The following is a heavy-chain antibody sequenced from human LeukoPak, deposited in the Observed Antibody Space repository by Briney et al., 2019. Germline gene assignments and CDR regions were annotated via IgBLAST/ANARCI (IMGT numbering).Heavy chain of an antibody. CDR2: ISSSSSHT. Sequence: PGGSLRLSCAASGFTFNKYTMNWVRQAPGKELEWVSSISSSSSHTYYADSVQGRFTISRDNAKNSLYLQMNSLRAEDTAEYYCARDPYSGGLYSHYYYYMDVWGRGTTVTVSS. V-gene: IGHV3-21*01. J-gene: IGHJ6*03. CDR3: ARDPYSGGLYSHYYYYMDV. D-gene: IGHD1-26*01. CDR1: GFTFNKYT.